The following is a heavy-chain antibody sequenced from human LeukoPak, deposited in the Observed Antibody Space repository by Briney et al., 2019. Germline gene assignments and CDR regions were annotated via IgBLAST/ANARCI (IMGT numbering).Heavy chain of an antibody. J-gene: IGHJ3*02. D-gene: IGHD6-6*01. V-gene: IGHV4-39*01. CDR2: IYYSGST. CDR3: ARPIASRPGAFDI. CDR1: GGSISSSGYY. Sequence: SETLTPTCTVSGGSISSSGYYWGWIRQPPGKGLEWIASIYYSGSTYYNPSLKSRVTISVDTSKNQFSLKLSSVTAADTAVYYCARPIASRPGAFDIWGPGTMVTVSS.